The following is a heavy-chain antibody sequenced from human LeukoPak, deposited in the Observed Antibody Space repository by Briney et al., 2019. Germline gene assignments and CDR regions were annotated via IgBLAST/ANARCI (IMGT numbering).Heavy chain of an antibody. Sequence: GASVKVSCRASGYTFTSYGISWVRQAPGQGLEWMGWISAYNGNTNYAQKLQGRVTMTTDTSTSTAYMELRSLRSDDTAVYYCARGLGMTQGGWRLERRLPRDYWGQGTLVTVSS. CDR3: ARGLGMTQGGWRLERRLPRDY. V-gene: IGHV1-18*01. CDR2: ISAYNGNT. D-gene: IGHD1-1*01. J-gene: IGHJ4*02. CDR1: GYTFTSYG.